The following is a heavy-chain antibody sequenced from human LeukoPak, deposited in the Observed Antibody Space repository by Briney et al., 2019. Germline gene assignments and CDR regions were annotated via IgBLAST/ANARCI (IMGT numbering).Heavy chain of an antibody. V-gene: IGHV4-59*11. J-gene: IGHJ4*02. CDR2: IHYSGCT. Sequence: PSQTLSLTRAFSGGSHITHYWSWIRQPPARGLEGIDYIHYSGCTNSNPSLTSQVTISQDTSKNQFSLKLASVTPAGTAVYYCARADTWPYFFDYWGQGTLVTVSS. D-gene: IGHD5-18*01. CDR1: GGSHITHY. CDR3: ARADTWPYFFDY.